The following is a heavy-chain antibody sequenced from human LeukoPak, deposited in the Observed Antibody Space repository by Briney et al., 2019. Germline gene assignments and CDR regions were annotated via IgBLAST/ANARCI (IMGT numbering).Heavy chain of an antibody. CDR1: GLTLSGFS. Sequence: GGSLRLSCAASGLTLSGFSVNWVRQAPGKRLEWVSYSSGSNTIYYADSVKGRFTISRDNAKNSLFLQMNGLRDEDTAVYYCVRTGGYSYGPFEYWGQGTLVTVSS. CDR3: VRTGGYSYGPFEY. V-gene: IGHV3-48*02. D-gene: IGHD5-18*01. J-gene: IGHJ4*02. CDR2: SSGSNTI.